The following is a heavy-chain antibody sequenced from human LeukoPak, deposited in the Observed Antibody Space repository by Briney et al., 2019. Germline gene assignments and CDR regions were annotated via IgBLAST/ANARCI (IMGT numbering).Heavy chain of an antibody. CDR1: GGSISSSSYY. V-gene: IGHV4-39*01. J-gene: IGHJ4*02. Sequence: SETLSLTCTVSGGSISSSSYYWGWIRQPPGKGLEWIGSIYYSGSTYYSPSLKSRVTISVDTSKNQFSLKLSSVTAADTAVYYCARRPYYDFWSGYSDYFDHWGQGTLVTVSS. CDR2: IYYSGST. D-gene: IGHD3-3*01. CDR3: ARRPYYDFWSGYSDYFDH.